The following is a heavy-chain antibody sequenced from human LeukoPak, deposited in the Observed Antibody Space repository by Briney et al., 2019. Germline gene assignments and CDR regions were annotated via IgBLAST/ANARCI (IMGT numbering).Heavy chain of an antibody. CDR1: RFTFSSYG. Sequence: GGSLRLSCAASRFTFSSYGMHWVRQAPGKGLEWVAFIRYDGSNKYYADSEKGRFTISRDNSKNTLYLQMNSLRAEDTALYYCVRDFEWSFDTWDQGTLVTVSS. V-gene: IGHV3-30*02. D-gene: IGHD3-3*01. CDR2: IRYDGSNK. J-gene: IGHJ4*02. CDR3: VRDFEWSFDT.